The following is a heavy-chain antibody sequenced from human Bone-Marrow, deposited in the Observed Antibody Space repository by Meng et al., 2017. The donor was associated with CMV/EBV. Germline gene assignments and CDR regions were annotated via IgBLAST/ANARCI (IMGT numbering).Heavy chain of an antibody. CDR3: ARDYSNYVFDYYHGMDV. J-gene: IGHJ6*01. CDR1: GGSISSSNYY. Sequence: SETLSLTCTVSGGSISSSNYYWGWIRQPPGKGLEWIGTIYYSGSTYYNPSLKSRVTISVDTSKNQFSLKLSSVTAADTAVYYCARDYSNYVFDYYHGMDVWGQGTTVTGSS. V-gene: IGHV4-39*07. D-gene: IGHD4-11*01. CDR2: IYYSGST.